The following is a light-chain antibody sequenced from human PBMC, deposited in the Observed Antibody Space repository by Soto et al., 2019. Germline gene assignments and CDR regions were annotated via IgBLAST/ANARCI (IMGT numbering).Light chain of an antibody. J-gene: IGLJ2*01. Sequence: QSALTQPASVSGSPGQSITISCTGTSSDIGNYDFVSWYQQVPGTAPKAMIYEVSSRPSGVSNRFSGFKSGNTASLTISELQAEDEAYYYCSSYTPGTSFNLFVRRTKLTVL. CDR3: SSYTPGTSFNL. V-gene: IGLV2-14*01. CDR1: SSDIGNYDF. CDR2: EVS.